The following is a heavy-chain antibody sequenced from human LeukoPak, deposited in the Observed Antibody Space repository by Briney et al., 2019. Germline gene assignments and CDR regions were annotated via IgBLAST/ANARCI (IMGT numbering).Heavy chain of an antibody. D-gene: IGHD3-3*01. CDR3: AKGVRNFWSGYIDY. Sequence: GGSLRLSCAASGFTFSSYAMSWVRQAPGKGLEWVSAISGSGGSTYYADSVKGRFTISRDNSKNTLYLQMNSLRAEDTAVYYCAKGVRNFWSGYIDYWGQGTLVTVSS. J-gene: IGHJ4*02. CDR2: ISGSGGST. V-gene: IGHV3-23*01. CDR1: GFTFSSYA.